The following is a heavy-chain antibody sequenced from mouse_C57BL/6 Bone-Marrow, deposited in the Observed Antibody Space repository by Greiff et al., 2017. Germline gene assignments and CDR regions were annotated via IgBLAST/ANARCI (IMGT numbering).Heavy chain of an antibody. V-gene: IGHV2-2*01. CDR1: GFSLTSYG. CDR3: ARKGYDYDDYAMDY. J-gene: IGHJ4*01. Sequence: VHLVESGPGLVQPSQSLSITCTVSGFSLTSYGVHWVRQSPGKGLEWLGVIWSGGSTDYNAAFISRLSISKDNSKSQVFFKMNSLQADDTAIYYCARKGYDYDDYAMDYWGQGTSVTVSS. CDR2: IWSGGST. D-gene: IGHD2-4*01.